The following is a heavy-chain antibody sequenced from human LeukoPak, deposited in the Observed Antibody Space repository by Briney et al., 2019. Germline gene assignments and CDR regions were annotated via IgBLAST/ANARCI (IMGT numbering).Heavy chain of an antibody. CDR2: IKQDGSEK. CDR1: GFTFSSYW. J-gene: IGHJ4*02. CDR3: ARALLRFLEWSPDY. V-gene: IGHV3-7*03. D-gene: IGHD3-3*01. Sequence: GGSLRLSCEASGFTFSSYWMSWVRQAPGKGLEWVANIKQDGSEKYYVDSVKGRFTISRDNAKNSLYLQMNSLRAEDTAVYYCARALLRFLEWSPDYWGQGTLVTVSS.